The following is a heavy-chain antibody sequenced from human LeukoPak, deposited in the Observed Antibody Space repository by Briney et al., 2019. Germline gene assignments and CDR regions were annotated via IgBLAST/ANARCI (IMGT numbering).Heavy chain of an antibody. CDR2: IKQDGSEK. CDR3: VSTATFDR. Sequence: GGSLRLSCAASGFTFSLYWMSWVRQAPGKGLEWVANIKQDGSEKYYVDSVKGRFTISRDNARNSLYLQMNSLRAEDTAVYYCVSTATFDRWGQGTLVTVSS. D-gene: IGHD5/OR15-5a*01. CDR1: GFTFSLYW. V-gene: IGHV3-7*05. J-gene: IGHJ4*02.